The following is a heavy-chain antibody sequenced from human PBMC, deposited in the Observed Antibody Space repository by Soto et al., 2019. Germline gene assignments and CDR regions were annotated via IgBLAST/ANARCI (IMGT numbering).Heavy chain of an antibody. CDR3: AKDGGREGYFGNWFDP. V-gene: IGHV1-69*15. Sequence: QVQLVQSGAEVKKPGTSVKVSCKASGGTFSNYAITWVRQAPGQGLECLGRIIPIFGTRDYAQKFQGRVTITAEDSTTTAYMELSSLRSDDTAVYYCAKDGGREGYFGNWFDPWGQGTLVTFSS. J-gene: IGHJ5*02. D-gene: IGHD2-15*01. CDR2: IIPIFGTR. CDR1: GGTFSNYA.